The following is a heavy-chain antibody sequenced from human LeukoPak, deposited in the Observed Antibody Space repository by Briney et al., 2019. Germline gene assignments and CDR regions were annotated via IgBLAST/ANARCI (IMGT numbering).Heavy chain of an antibody. CDR3: ARSGSLRYYFDY. Sequence: SETLSLTCTVSGGSISSYYWSWIRQPPGKGLEWIGYIYYSGSTNYNPSLKSRVTISVDTSKNQFSLKLSSLTAADTAVYYCARSGSLRYYFDYWGQGTLVTVSS. D-gene: IGHD3-16*01. CDR2: IYYSGST. J-gene: IGHJ4*02. CDR1: GGSISSYY. V-gene: IGHV4-59*08.